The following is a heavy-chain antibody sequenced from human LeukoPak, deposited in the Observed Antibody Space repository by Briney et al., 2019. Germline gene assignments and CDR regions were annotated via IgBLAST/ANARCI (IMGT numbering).Heavy chain of an antibody. D-gene: IGHD5-24*01. J-gene: IGHJ4*02. CDR1: GFTFSNYG. CDR2: IYSGGST. V-gene: IGHV3-53*01. CDR3: ARDVRDGYSYRFDY. Sequence: GGSLRLSCAASGFTFSNYGMHWVRQAPGKGLEWVSVIYSGGSTYYADTVKGRFTISRDNSKNTLYLQMNSLRAEDTAVYYCARDVRDGYSYRFDYWGQGTLVTVSS.